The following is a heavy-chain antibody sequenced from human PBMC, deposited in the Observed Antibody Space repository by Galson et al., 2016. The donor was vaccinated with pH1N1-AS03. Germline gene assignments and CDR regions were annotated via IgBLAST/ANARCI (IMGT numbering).Heavy chain of an antibody. CDR1: GFSFSSYG. Sequence: SLRLSCAASGFSFSSYGMHWARQAPGKGLEWVAFIPYDGNNKYYADSVKGRLTISRDNSKNTVYLQMNSLRAEDTAVYYCAKAHSNFYGMDVWGQGTTVTVSS. J-gene: IGHJ6*02. V-gene: IGHV3-30*02. D-gene: IGHD4-11*01. CDR3: AKAHSNFYGMDV. CDR2: IPYDGNNK.